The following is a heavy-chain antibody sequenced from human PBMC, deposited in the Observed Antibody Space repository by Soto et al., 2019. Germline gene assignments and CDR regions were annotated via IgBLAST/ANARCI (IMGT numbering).Heavy chain of an antibody. D-gene: IGHD2-15*01. V-gene: IGHV1-69*12. CDR1: GGTFSSYA. J-gene: IGHJ6*02. CDR2: IIPIFGTA. CDR3: ARDRIGGDRYYYYYGMDV. Sequence: VQLVQSGAEVKKPGSSVKVSCKASGGTFSSYAISWVRQAPGQGLEWMGGIIPIFGTANYAQKFQGRVTITADESTSTAYMELSSLRSEDTAVYYCARDRIGGDRYYYYYGMDVWGQGTTVTVSS.